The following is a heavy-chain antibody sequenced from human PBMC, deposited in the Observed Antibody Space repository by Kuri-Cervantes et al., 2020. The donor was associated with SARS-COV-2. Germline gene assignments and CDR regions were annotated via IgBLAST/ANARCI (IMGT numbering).Heavy chain of an antibody. CDR1: GFTFSSYA. CDR3: VKDRSGSGSYYYYFDY. Sequence: GGSLRLSCSASGFTFSSYAMHWVRQAPGTGLEYVSAISSNGGSTYYADSVKGRFTISRDNPKNTLYLQMSSLRAEDTAVYYCVKDRSGSGSYYYYFDYWGQGTLVTVSS. J-gene: IGHJ4*02. CDR2: ISSNGGST. V-gene: IGHV3-64D*08. D-gene: IGHD3-10*01.